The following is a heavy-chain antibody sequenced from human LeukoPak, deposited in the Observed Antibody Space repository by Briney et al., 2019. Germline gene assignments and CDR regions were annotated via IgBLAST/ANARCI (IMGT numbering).Heavy chain of an antibody. V-gene: IGHV4-59*08. CDR1: GGSISSYY. Sequence: SETLSLTCTVSGGSISSYYWSWIRQPPGKGLEWIGYIYYSGSTNYNPSLKSRVTISVDTSKNQFSLKLSSVTAADTAVYYCARSRGYSGQSFDYWGQGTLVTVSS. J-gene: IGHJ4*02. D-gene: IGHD5-12*01. CDR3: ARSRGYSGQSFDY. CDR2: IYYSGST.